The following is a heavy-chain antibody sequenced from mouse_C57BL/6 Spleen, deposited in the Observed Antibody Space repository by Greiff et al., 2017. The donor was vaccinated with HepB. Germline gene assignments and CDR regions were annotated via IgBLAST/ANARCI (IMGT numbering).Heavy chain of an antibody. CDR2: IYPRSGNT. J-gene: IGHJ1*03. D-gene: IGHD2-3*01. CDR1: GYTFTSYG. CDR3: ARFGYDGYFDV. V-gene: IGHV1-81*01. Sequence: VKLMESGAELARPGASVKLSCKASGYTFTSYGISWVKQRTGQGLEWIGEIYPRSGNTYYNEKLKGKATLTADKSSSTAYMDLRSLTSEDSAVYFCARFGYDGYFDVWGTGTTVTVSS.